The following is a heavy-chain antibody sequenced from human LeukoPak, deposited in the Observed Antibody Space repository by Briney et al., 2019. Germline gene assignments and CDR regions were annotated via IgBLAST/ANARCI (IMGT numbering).Heavy chain of an antibody. Sequence: ASVKVSCKASGYTFTGYYLHWVRQAPGQGLEWMGWIYPRTGGTSYAQKFQGRVTMTRDTSISTAYMELIGLRSDDTAVYYCAGPWDQVGFDPWGQGTLVSVSS. CDR3: AGPWDQVGFDP. CDR2: IYPRTGGT. D-gene: IGHD1-26*01. V-gene: IGHV1-2*02. CDR1: GYTFTGYY. J-gene: IGHJ5*02.